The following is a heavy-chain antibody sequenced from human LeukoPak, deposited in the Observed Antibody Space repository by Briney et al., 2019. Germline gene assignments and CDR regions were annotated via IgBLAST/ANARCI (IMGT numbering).Heavy chain of an antibody. CDR3: AKDFDGFLRPYWGSYRFQDNNDAFDI. J-gene: IGHJ3*02. D-gene: IGHD3-16*02. CDR1: GFTFSSYG. CDR2: ISGSGGST. V-gene: IGHV3-23*01. Sequence: PGGSLRLSCAASGFTFSSYGMHWVRQAPGKGLEWVSAISGSGGSTYYADSVKGRFTISRDNSKNTLYLQMNSLRAEDTAVYYCAKDFDGFLRPYWGSYRFQDNNDAFDIWGQGTMVTVSS.